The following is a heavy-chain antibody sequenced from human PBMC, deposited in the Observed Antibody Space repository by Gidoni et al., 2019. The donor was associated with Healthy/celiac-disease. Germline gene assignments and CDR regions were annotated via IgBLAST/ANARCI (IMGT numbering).Heavy chain of an antibody. CDR1: GFTVSSNY. D-gene: IGHD6-19*01. Sequence: EVQLVESGGGLVQPGGSLRLSCAASGFTVSSNYMSWVRQAPGKGLEWVSVIYSGGSTYYADTVKSRFTIYRGNSKNTLYLQMNCVRAEDTAVCCCVSSACYFDYWGQGTLVTVSS. J-gene: IGHJ4*02. V-gene: IGHV3-66*02. CDR3: VSSACYFDY. CDR2: IYSGGST.